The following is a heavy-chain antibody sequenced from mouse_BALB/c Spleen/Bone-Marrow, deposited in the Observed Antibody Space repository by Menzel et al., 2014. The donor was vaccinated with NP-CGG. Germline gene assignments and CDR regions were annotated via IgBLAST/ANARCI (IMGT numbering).Heavy chain of an antibody. J-gene: IGHJ2*01. V-gene: IGHV2-9*02. CDR1: EFSLTTNG. CDR2: IWAGGIT. CDR3: ARGLRLRDYFDY. D-gene: IGHD1-2*01. Sequence: VMLVESGPGLVAPSQSLSITCTVSEFSLTTNGVHWVRQPPGKGLEWLGVIWAGGITNYNSALMSRLSISKDNSKSQVFLKMNSLQTDDTAMYYCARGLRLRDYFDYWGQGTTLTVSS.